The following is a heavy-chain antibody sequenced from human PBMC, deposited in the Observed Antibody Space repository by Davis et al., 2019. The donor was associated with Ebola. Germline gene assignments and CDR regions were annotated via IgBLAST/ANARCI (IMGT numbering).Heavy chain of an antibody. V-gene: IGHV4-34*01. D-gene: IGHD4-23*01. CDR2: INHSGSN. CDR3: ATDYGGNSVY. Sequence: SQTLSLTCALYGRSFSGFYCSWIRPLPGKGLEWSGEINHSGSNNYDPSLKSRVTISVDTSTNQFSLKLSSVTDADTAVYYCATDYGGNSVYWGQGTLVTVSS. CDR1: GRSFSGFY. J-gene: IGHJ4*02.